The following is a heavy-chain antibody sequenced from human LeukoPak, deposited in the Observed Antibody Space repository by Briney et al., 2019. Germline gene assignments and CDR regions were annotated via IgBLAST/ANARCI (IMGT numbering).Heavy chain of an antibody. CDR3: AGDEGWTFDI. D-gene: IGHD5-24*01. CDR1: GFSLSTHW. CDR2: IKQDGSVI. J-gene: IGHJ3*02. V-gene: IGHV3-7*01. Sequence: GGSLRLSCAASGFSLSTHWMSWFRQAPGKGLEWVALIKQDGSVIHYVDSVKGRFTISRDNAKNSLSLQMNSLRADDTAVYYCAGDEGWTFDIWGQGTKVTVSS.